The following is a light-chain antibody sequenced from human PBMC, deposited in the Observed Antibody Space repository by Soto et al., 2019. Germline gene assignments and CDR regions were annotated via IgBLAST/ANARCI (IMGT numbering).Light chain of an antibody. CDR2: KAS. CDR1: QSINTW. CDR3: QQYDTSPLT. Sequence: DIPLTQSPSTLSASVGDTITITCRASQSINTWLAWYQQRPGKAPKLLIYKASSLEGGVPSRFSGGGSGTEFSLTISSLQPDDFGTYYCQQYDTSPLTFGGGTKVEVK. J-gene: IGKJ4*01. V-gene: IGKV1-5*03.